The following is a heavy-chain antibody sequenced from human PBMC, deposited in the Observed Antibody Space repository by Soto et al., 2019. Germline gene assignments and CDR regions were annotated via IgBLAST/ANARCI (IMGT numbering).Heavy chain of an antibody. V-gene: IGHV1-8*01. CDR2: MNPNSGNT. CDR1: GYTFTSYD. D-gene: IGHD6-19*01. J-gene: IGHJ6*02. CDR3: ARSSSGWYVYYYYGMDV. Sequence: QVQLVQSGAEVKKPGASVKVSCKASGYTFTSYDINWVRQATGQGLEWMGWMNPNSGNTGYAQKFQGRVTMTRXXSXSXXYMELSSLRSEDTAVYYCARSSSGWYVYYYYGMDVWGQGTTVTVSS.